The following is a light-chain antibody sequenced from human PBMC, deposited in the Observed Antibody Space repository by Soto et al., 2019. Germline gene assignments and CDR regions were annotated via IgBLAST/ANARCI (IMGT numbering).Light chain of an antibody. Sequence: QSALTQPPSVSAAPGQRVTISCSGGDSNIGKDSVSWYQQRPGSAPKLVIYDNNKRPSGIPDRFSGSKSGTSATLGITGLQTGDEADYFCGTWDRSLRNGVFGGGTKVTVL. CDR2: DNN. V-gene: IGLV1-51*01. CDR3: GTWDRSLRNGV. CDR1: DSNIGKDS. J-gene: IGLJ3*02.